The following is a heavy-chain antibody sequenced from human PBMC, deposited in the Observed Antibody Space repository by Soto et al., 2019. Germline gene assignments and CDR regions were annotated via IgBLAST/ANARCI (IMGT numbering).Heavy chain of an antibody. CDR2: ISAYNGNT. CDR1: GYTFTSYG. D-gene: IGHD3-3*01. CDR3: ARDGYYDFWSGTQYYGMHV. Sequence: ASVKVSCKASGYTFTSYGISWVRQAPGQGLEWMGWISAYNGNTNYAQKLQGRVTMTTDTSTSTAYMELRSLRSDDTAVYYCARDGYYDFWSGTQYYGMHVWGQGTTVTVS. J-gene: IGHJ6*02. V-gene: IGHV1-18*01.